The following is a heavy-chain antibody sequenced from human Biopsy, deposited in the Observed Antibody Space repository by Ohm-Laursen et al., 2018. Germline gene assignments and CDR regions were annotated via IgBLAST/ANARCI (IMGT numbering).Heavy chain of an antibody. CDR3: AKGRYTGKYYYYYGMDV. CDR1: GFTFDDYA. CDR2: ISWNSDSI. D-gene: IGHD3-16*02. J-gene: IGHJ6*02. Sequence: SLRLSCSASGFTFDDYAMHWVRQAPGKGLEWVSGISWNSDSIGYADSVKGRFTISRDNAKKSLYLQMNSLRAEDTALYYCAKGRYTGKYYYYYGMDVWGQGTTVSVSS. V-gene: IGHV3-9*01.